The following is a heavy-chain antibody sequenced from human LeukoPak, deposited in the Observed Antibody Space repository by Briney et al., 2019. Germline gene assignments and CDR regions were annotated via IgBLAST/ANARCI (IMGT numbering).Heavy chain of an antibody. CDR3: ARDRGPDSGSYYFDY. J-gene: IGHJ4*02. Sequence: GGSLRLSCAASGFTVSTSYMSWVRQAPGKGLEWVSIIYSGVGTYYADSVKGRFTISRDNSKNTLYLQMNSLRAEDTAVYYCARDRGPDSGSYYFDYWGQGTLVTVSS. V-gene: IGHV3-53*01. D-gene: IGHD1-26*01. CDR2: IYSGVGT. CDR1: GFTVSTSY.